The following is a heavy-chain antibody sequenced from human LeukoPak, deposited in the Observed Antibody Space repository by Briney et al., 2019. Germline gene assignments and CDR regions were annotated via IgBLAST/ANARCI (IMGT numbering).Heavy chain of an antibody. CDR1: GGTFSSYA. CDR2: IIPIFGTA. J-gene: IGHJ6*03. CDR3: ARDQRYDILEPYYYMDV. V-gene: IGHV1-69*05. Sequence: GSSVTVSCKASGGTFSSYAISWVRQAPGQGLEWMGRIIPIFGTANYAQKFQGRVTITTDESTSTAYMELSSLRSEDTAVYYCARDQRYDILEPYYYMDVWGKGTTVTVFS. D-gene: IGHD3-9*01.